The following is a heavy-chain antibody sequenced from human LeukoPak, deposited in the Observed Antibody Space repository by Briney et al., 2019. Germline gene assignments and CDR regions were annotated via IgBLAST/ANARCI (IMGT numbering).Heavy chain of an antibody. Sequence: SETLSLTCTVSGGSIISYGWSWIRQPPGKGLEWIGEINHSGSTNYNPSLKSRVTISVDTSKNQFSLKLSSVTAADTAVYYCARARRGDYWGQGTLVTVSS. V-gene: IGHV4-34*01. CDR1: GGSIISYG. CDR3: ARARRGDY. J-gene: IGHJ4*02. CDR2: INHSGST.